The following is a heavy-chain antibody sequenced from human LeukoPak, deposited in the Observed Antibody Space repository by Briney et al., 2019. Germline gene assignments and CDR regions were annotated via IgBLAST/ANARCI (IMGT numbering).Heavy chain of an antibody. V-gene: IGHV4-39*01. D-gene: IGHD5-18*01. J-gene: IGHJ4*02. CDR2: INYSWHT. Sequence: SETLSLTCTVSGGSISGSSYHWGWIRQPPGKGLEWIGSINYSWHTYYNPSLESRVTISVDSSKNQFSLKVTSVTAADTAFYYCAPTYSYTRGGYDYWGPGTLVTVSS. CDR3: APTYSYTRGGYDY. CDR1: GGSISGSSYH.